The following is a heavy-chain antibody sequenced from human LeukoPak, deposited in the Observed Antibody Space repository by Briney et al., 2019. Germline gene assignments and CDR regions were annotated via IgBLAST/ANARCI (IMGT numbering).Heavy chain of an antibody. D-gene: IGHD3-10*01. CDR3: ARDEVWFGERNWFDP. CDR2: IIPIFGTA. CDR1: GGTFSSYA. J-gene: IGHJ5*02. V-gene: IGHV1-69*06. Sequence: SVKVSCKASGGTFSSYAISWVRQAPGQGLEWMGGIIPIFGTANYAQKFQGRVTITADKSTSTAYMELSSLRSEDTAVYYCARDEVWFGERNWFDPWGQGTLVTVSS.